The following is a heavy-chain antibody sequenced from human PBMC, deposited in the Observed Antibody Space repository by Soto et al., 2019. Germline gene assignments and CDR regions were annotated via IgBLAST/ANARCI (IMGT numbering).Heavy chain of an antibody. CDR1: GGTIRSPDW. CDR2: IFQSGST. CDR3: ARGRGRYSSGWAWFDP. D-gene: IGHD6-19*01. J-gene: IGHJ5*02. V-gene: IGHV4-4*02. Sequence: PSETLSLTCGVSGGTIRSPDWWTCGRQPPGKGLEGVGEIFQSGSTNYTPSIESRVTISVDKSKNQFSLTLTCVTAADTAVYFCARGRGRYSSGWAWFDPWGQGILVTVSS.